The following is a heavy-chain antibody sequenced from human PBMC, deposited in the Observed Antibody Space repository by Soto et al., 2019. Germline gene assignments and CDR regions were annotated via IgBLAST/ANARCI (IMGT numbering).Heavy chain of an antibody. Sequence: PSETLSLTCAVYGGSFSGYYWSWIRQPPGKGLEWIGYMYHSGSTYYNPSLKSRVTISIDRSKNQFSLKLSSVTVADTAVYYCARVPDYWGQGILVTVSS. CDR2: MYHSGST. CDR1: GGSFSGYY. D-gene: IGHD2-2*01. V-gene: IGHV4-34*01. J-gene: IGHJ4*02. CDR3: ARVPDY.